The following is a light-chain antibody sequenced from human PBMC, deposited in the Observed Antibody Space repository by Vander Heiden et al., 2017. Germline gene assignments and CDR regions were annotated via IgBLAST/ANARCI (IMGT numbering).Light chain of an antibody. CDR1: QGISSY. CDR2: AAS. V-gene: IGKV1-9*01. Sequence: DIQLTQSPSFLSASVGDRVTITCRASQGISSYLAWYQQKPGKAPKLLIYAASTLQSGVPSRFSRSGSGTEFTLTISSLQPEDFATYYCQQLNSYPRTFGPGTKVDIK. CDR3: QQLNSYPRT. J-gene: IGKJ3*01.